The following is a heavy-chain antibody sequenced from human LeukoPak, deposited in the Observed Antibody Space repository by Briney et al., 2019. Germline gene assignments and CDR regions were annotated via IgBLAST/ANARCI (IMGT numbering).Heavy chain of an antibody. D-gene: IGHD5-12*01. CDR2: ISSSSSTI. J-gene: IGHJ4*02. V-gene: IGHV3-48*04. CDR3: ARLVLSGSVDY. CDR1: GFTFSSYS. Sequence: GGSLRLSCAASGFTFSSYSMNWVRQAPGKGLEWVSYISSSSSTIYYADSVKSRFTISRDNAKNSLYLQMNSLRAEDTAVYYCARLVLSGSVDYWGQGTLVTVSS.